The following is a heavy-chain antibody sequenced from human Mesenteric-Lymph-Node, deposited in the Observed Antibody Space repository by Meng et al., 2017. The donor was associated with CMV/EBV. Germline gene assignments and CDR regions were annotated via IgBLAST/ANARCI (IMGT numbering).Heavy chain of an antibody. J-gene: IGHJ5*02. D-gene: IGHD7-27*01. CDR2: IYYSGTT. CDR1: GGSISSGDYY. CDR3: ARWGFESFNWFDP. Sequence: VSGGSISSGDYYWSWIRQHPGKGLEWIGYIYYSGTTYYNPSLTTRVTISVDTSKNQFSLKLSSVTAADTAVYYCARWGFESFNWFDPWGQGTLVTVSS. V-gene: IGHV4-31*02.